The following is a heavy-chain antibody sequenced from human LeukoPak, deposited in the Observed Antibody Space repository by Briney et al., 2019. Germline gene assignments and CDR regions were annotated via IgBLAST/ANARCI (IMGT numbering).Heavy chain of an antibody. CDR2: IKQDGSEK. V-gene: IGHV3-7*01. CDR3: ARDLSDEYYDSSGYPFDY. D-gene: IGHD3-22*01. J-gene: IGHJ4*02. Sequence: GGSLRLSCAASGFTFSSYWMSWVRQAPGKGLEWVANIKQDGSEKYYADSVKGRFTISRDNSKNTLYLQMNSLRAEDTAVYYCARDLSDEYYDSSGYPFDYWGQGTLVTVSS. CDR1: GFTFSSYW.